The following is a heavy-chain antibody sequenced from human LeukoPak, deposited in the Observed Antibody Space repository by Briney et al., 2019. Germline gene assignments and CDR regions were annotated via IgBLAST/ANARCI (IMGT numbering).Heavy chain of an antibody. V-gene: IGHV3-48*01. CDR1: GFTFSSCE. CDR2: ISSSSSTI. D-gene: IGHD4-23*01. CDR3: AKDVGPYRDYGGNADY. Sequence: QSGGSLRLSCAASGFTFSSCEMDCVRQAPGKGLEWVSYISSSSSTIYYADSVKGRFTISRDNSKNTLYLQMNSLRAEDTAVYYCAKDVGPYRDYGGNADYWGQGTLVTVS. J-gene: IGHJ4*02.